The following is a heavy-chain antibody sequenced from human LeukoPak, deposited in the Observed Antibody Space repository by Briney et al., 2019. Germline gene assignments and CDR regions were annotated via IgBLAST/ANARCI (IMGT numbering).Heavy chain of an antibody. CDR2: IIPIFGTP. CDR3: AKQGALRQDYYMDV. V-gene: IGHV1-69*06. Sequence: SLKVSCRASGASFSSYAISWVRQAPGQGLEWMGRIIPIFGTPNYAQRFQGRVTITADIVSSTAYMEVNNLTSEDTAVYFCAKQGALRQDYYMDVWGNGATVTVSS. CDR1: GASFSSYA. J-gene: IGHJ6*03.